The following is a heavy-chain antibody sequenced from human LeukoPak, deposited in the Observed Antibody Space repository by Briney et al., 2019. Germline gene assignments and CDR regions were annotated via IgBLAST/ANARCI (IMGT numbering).Heavy chain of an antibody. CDR2: IRYDGSNK. J-gene: IGHJ4*02. CDR1: GFTFSSYG. D-gene: IGHD1-1*01. V-gene: IGHV3-30*02. Sequence: GGSLRLSCAASGFTFSSYGMHWVRQAPGKGLEWVAFIRYDGSNKYYADSVKGRFTISRDNSKNTLYLQMNSLRAEDTAVYYCAKDPRTTPYYFDYWGQGTLVTVSS. CDR3: AKDPRTTPYYFDY.